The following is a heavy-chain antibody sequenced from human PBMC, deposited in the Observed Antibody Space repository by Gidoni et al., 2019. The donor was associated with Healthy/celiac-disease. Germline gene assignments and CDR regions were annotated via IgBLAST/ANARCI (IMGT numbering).Heavy chain of an antibody. V-gene: IGHV5-51*03. CDR1: GYSFTSYW. Sequence: EVQLVQSGAEVKKPGESLKISCKGSGYSFTSYWIGWVRQMPGKGLEWMGIIYPGDSDTRYSPSVQGQVTISADKSISTAYLQWSSLKASDTAMYYCARSRYCSSTSCYRGFDPWGQGTLVTVSS. J-gene: IGHJ5*02. D-gene: IGHD2-2*02. CDR3: ARSRYCSSTSCYRGFDP. CDR2: IYPGDSDT.